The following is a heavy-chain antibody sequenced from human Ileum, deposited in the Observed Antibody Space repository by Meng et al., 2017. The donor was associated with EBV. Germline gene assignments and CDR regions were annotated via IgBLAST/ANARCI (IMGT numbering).Heavy chain of an antibody. Sequence: VSRVXSRGGFAKXXWSLRLSCXASGFTFSNYYMNWIRQAPGKGLEWVSFISSTGSTTYYADSVKGRFTVSRDNAKNSLFLQMHSLRAEDTAVYYCVYSSSFHWGQGTLVTVSS. CDR1: GFTFSNYY. CDR3: VYSSSFH. V-gene: IGHV3-11*01. CDR2: ISSTGSTT. J-gene: IGHJ4*02. D-gene: IGHD6-13*01.